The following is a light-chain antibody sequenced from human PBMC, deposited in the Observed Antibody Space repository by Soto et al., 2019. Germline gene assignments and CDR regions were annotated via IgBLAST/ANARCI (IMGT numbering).Light chain of an antibody. Sequence: DIQMTQSPTTLSASVGDRVTINCRASQSIDDWLAWYQQKPGKAPKLLIFKASTLESGVPSRFSGNGFGTQFSLTIDSLQPDDFATYFCQRYNSYSGTFGQGTKVDIK. CDR1: QSIDDW. CDR3: QRYNSYSGT. CDR2: KAS. J-gene: IGKJ1*01. V-gene: IGKV1-5*03.